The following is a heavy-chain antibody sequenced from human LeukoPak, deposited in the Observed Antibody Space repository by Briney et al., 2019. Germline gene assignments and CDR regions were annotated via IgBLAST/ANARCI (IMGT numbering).Heavy chain of an antibody. J-gene: IGHJ4*02. Sequence: GGSLRLSCAASGFNVSNKYMSWVRQAPGEGLEWVAVISYDGSNKYYADSVKGRFTISRDNSKNTLYLQMNSLRAEDTAVYYCAKDLLYSDVWGSYRPNPLDCWGQATMVTVSS. CDR1: GFNVSNKY. CDR3: AKDLLYSDVWGSYRPNPLDC. V-gene: IGHV3-30*18. D-gene: IGHD3-16*02. CDR2: ISYDGSNK.